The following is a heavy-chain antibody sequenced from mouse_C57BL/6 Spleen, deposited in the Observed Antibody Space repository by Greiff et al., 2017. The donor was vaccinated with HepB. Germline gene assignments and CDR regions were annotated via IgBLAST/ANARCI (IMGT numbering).Heavy chain of an antibody. V-gene: IGHV1-69*01. D-gene: IGHD2-4*01. CDR3: ARRNYDYDFDY. CDR1: GYTFTSYW. Sequence: QVQLKQPGAELVKPGASVKLSCKASGYTFTSYWMPWVQQRPGQGLEWIGEIDPSDSYTNYTQKFKGQFTLTVDKSSSTAYMQLSSLTSEDSAVYYCARRNYDYDFDYWGQGTTVTVAS. J-gene: IGHJ2*01. CDR2: IDPSDSYT.